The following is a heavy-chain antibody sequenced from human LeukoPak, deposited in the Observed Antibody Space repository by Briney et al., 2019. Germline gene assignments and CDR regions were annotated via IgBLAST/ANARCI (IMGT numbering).Heavy chain of an antibody. V-gene: IGHV1-69*05. J-gene: IGHJ4*02. CDR2: IIPIFGTA. D-gene: IGHD2-2*01. CDR3: ASTVLDIVVVPAAYYFDY. Sequence: ASVKVSCKASGGTFSSYAISWVRQAPGQGLEWMGGIIPIFGTANYAQKFQGRVTITTDESTSTAYMELSSLRSEDTAVYYCASTVLDIVVVPAAYYFDYWGQGTLVTVSS. CDR1: GGTFSSYA.